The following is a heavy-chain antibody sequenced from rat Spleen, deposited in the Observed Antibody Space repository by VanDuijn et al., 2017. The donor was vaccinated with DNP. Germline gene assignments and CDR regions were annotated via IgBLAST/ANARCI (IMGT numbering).Heavy chain of an antibody. D-gene: IGHD4-1*01. CDR2: IIYDGSRT. Sequence: EVQLVESGGDLIQPGRSLKLSCAASGFTFSDYNMAWVRQAPKKGLEWVATIIYDGSRTYYRDSVKGRFTISRDNAEDTVYLQMNSLRSEDTATYFCVKDRTGGFAMDAWGQGTSVTVSS. CDR3: VKDRTGGFAMDA. J-gene: IGHJ4*01. V-gene: IGHV5S10*01. CDR1: GFTFSDYN.